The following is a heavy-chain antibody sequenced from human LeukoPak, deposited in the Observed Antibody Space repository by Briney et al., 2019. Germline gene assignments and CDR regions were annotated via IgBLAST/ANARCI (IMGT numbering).Heavy chain of an antibody. CDR3: ARALGSHGSLDY. V-gene: IGHV3-21*01. J-gene: IGHJ4*02. D-gene: IGHD1-26*01. CDR1: GFTFSSYS. CDR2: ISYRTSAI. Sequence: PGGSLRLSCAASGFTFSSYSMNWVRQAPGKGLEWVSYISYRTSAIYYADSVKGRFTISRDNAKNSLYLQMNSLRAEDTAVYYCARALGSHGSLDYWGQGTLVTVSS.